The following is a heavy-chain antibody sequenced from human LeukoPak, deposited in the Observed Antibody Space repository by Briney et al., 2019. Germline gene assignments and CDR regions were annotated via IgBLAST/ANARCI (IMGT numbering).Heavy chain of an antibody. CDR3: ARASGALWFGELMINWFDP. CDR1: GGSTSSGGYY. D-gene: IGHD3-10*01. V-gene: IGHV4-31*03. Sequence: SQTLSLTCTVSGGSTSSGGYYWSWIRQHPGKGLEWIGYIYYSGSTYYNPSLKSRVTISVDTSKNQFSLKLSSVTAADTAVYYCARASGALWFGELMINWFDPWGQGTLVTVSS. J-gene: IGHJ5*02. CDR2: IYYSGST.